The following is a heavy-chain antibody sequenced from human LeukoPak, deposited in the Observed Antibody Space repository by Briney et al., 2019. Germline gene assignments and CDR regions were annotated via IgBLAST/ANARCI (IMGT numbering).Heavy chain of an antibody. CDR2: IHSDGST. CDR3: ANNYGDY. J-gene: IGHJ4*02. Sequence: GGSLRLSCAASGFTVSSSYMSWVRQAPGKGLEWVSVIHSDGSTYYADSVKGRFTISRDNSKNTLYLQMNSLRAEDTALYYCANNYGDYWGQGTLVTVSS. V-gene: IGHV3-66*01. CDR1: GFTVSSSY.